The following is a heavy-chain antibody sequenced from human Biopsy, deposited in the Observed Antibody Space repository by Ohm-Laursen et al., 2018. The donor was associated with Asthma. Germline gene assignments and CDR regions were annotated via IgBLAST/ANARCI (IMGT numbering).Heavy chain of an antibody. D-gene: IGHD1-1*01. V-gene: IGHV4-4*03. J-gene: IGHJ2*01. CDR1: GDSISSNSW. Sequence: PGTLSLTCAVSGDSISSNSWWTWVRQSPGRGLEWIGEIYYSGSTNYHPSLKGRVTISVAKSKNQFSLRLTSVTAADTAVYYCARAIGTGGWYFDVWGRGTLVTVSS. CDR2: IYYSGST. CDR3: ARAIGTGGWYFDV.